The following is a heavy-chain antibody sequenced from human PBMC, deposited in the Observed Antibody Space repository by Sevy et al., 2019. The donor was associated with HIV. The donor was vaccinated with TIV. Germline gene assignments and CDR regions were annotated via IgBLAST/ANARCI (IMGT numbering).Heavy chain of an antibody. J-gene: IGHJ4*02. V-gene: IGHV3-7*01. CDR2: IKEDGSEK. CDR3: ARDAGYCSSTSCYRGDYFDY. D-gene: IGHD2-2*02. CDR1: GFTFSGNW. Sequence: GGSLRLSCAAPGFTFSGNWMSWVRQAPGKGLEWVADIKEDGSEKYYVDSVKGRFTISRDNAKKSLYLQMNNLRAEDTAVYYCARDAGYCSSTSCYRGDYFDYWGQGTLVTVSS.